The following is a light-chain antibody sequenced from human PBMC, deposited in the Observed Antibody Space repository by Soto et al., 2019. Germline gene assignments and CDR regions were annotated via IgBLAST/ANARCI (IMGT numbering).Light chain of an antibody. CDR2: NNY. CDR3: AAWDDSLNGHVV. Sequence: QTVVTQPPSASGTPGQRVTISCAGSSSNIGRNTVNWYHQLPGAAPKLLIYNNYQRPSGVPDRFSGSKSGTSASLAISGLQSEDEADYYCAAWDDSLNGHVVFGGGTQLTVL. J-gene: IGLJ2*01. V-gene: IGLV1-44*01. CDR1: SSNIGRNT.